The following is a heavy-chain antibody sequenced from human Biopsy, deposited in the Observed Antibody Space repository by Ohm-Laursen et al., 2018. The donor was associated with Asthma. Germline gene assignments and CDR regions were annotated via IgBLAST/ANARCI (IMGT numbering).Heavy chain of an antibody. CDR1: GGTFNTYV. CDR3: ARKAGSCISRTCYSLDF. Sequence: SVKVSCKTLGGTFNTYVIGWVRQAPGQGLEWMGGSNSVFGTPTYPQKFQDRVTITADDSTSTVYMELSSLRSEDTAVYYCARKAGSCISRTCYSLDFWGQGTLVTVSS. D-gene: IGHD2-2*01. V-gene: IGHV1-69*13. J-gene: IGHJ4*02. CDR2: SNSVFGTP.